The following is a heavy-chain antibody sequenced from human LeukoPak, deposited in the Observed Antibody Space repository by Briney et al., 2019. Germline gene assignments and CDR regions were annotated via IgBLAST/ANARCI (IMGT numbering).Heavy chain of an antibody. CDR2: INHSGST. V-gene: IGHV4-34*01. J-gene: IGHJ4*02. CDR1: GGSFSGYY. D-gene: IGHD6-25*01. CDR3: ARDRTPGISRQRGLLYYFDY. Sequence: PSETLSLTCAVYGGSFSGYYWSWIRQPPGKGLEWIGEINHSGSTNYNPSLKSRVTISVDTSKNQFSLKLSSVTAEDTAVYYCARDRTPGISRQRGLLYYFDYWGQGTLVTVSS.